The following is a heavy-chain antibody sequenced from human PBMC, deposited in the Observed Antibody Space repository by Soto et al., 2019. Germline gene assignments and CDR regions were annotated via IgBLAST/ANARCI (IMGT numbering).Heavy chain of an antibody. Sequence: GGSLRLSCAASGFTFSSYAMHWVRQAPGKGLEYVSAISSNGGSTYYANSVKGRFTISRDNSKNTLYLQMGSLRAEDMAVYYCARASGYGYSNPFDYWGQGTLVTVSS. D-gene: IGHD5-18*01. CDR1: GFTFSSYA. CDR2: ISSNGGST. CDR3: ARASGYGYSNPFDY. J-gene: IGHJ4*02. V-gene: IGHV3-64*01.